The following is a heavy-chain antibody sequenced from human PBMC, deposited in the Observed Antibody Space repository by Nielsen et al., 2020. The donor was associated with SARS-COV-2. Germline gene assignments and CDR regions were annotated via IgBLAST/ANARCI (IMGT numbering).Heavy chain of an antibody. J-gene: IGHJ4*02. CDR3: ATEGSGYCTNGVCLNS. CDR2: INPSGGST. V-gene: IGHV1-46*01. CDR1: GYTFTSYY. D-gene: IGHD2-8*01. Sequence: ASVKVSCKASGYTFTSYYMHWVRQAPGQGLEWMGIINPSGGSTIYAQKFQGRVTMTEDTSTDTAYMELSSLRSEDTAVYYCATEGSGYCTNGVCLNSWGQGTLVTVSS.